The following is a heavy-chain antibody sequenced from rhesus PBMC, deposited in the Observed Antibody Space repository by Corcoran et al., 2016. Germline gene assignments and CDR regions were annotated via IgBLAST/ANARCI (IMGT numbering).Heavy chain of an antibody. Sequence: QVQLQESGPGVVKPSETLSLTCAVSGGSISDSYRWSWSRQAPGKGLEWIGYIYGSGSSTNYNPSPKSRVTLSVDTSKNQLSLKLSSVTTADTAVYYCARGNFDYWGQGVLVTVSS. CDR2: IYGSGSST. V-gene: IGHV4S18*01. CDR1: GGSISDSYR. CDR3: ARGNFDY. J-gene: IGHJ4*01.